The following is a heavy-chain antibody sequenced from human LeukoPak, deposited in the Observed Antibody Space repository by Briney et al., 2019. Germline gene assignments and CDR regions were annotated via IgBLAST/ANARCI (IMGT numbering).Heavy chain of an antibody. CDR3: ASAYYDILGGHFDY. V-gene: IGHV4-4*02. CDR2: IYYSGST. Sequence: SETLSLTCAVSGGSISSSNWWSWVRQPPGKGLEWIGSIYYSGSTYYNPSLKSRVTISVDTSKNQFSLKLSSVTAADTAVYYCASAYYDILGGHFDYWGQGTLVTVSS. CDR1: GGSISSSNW. J-gene: IGHJ4*02. D-gene: IGHD3-9*01.